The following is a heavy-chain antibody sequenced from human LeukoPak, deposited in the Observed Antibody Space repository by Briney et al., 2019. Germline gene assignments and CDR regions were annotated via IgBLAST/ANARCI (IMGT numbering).Heavy chain of an antibody. J-gene: IGHJ4*02. D-gene: IGHD2-15*01. V-gene: IGHV3-11*04. Sequence: GGSLRLSCAASGFTFSAYYMSWIRQAPGKGLEWVSYISSSGSTIYYADSVKGRFTISRDNAKNSLYLQMNSLRAEDTAVYYCARDSLYCSGDSCHSHFDYWSQGTLVTVSS. CDR1: GFTFSAYY. CDR2: ISSSGSTI. CDR3: ARDSLYCSGDSCHSHFDY.